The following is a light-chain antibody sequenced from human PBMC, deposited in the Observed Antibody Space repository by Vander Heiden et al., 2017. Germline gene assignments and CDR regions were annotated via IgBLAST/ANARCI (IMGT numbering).Light chain of an antibody. V-gene: IGKV2-30*01. Sequence: DVVMTQSPLSLPVTLGQPASISCRSGHSLLFSDGNTFLHWFQQRPGQSPRRLIYQVYKRDSGVPDRFSGSGSGTDFTLRISRVEAEDVGVYYCMQATHWPATFGQGTTVEIK. CDR1: HSLLFSDGNTF. CDR2: QVY. CDR3: MQATHWPAT. J-gene: IGKJ1*01.